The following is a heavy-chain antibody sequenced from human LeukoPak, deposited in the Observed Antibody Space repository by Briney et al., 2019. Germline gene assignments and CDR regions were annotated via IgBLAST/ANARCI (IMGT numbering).Heavy chain of an antibody. V-gene: IGHV4-4*02. D-gene: IGHD6-19*01. J-gene: IGHJ4*02. CDR1: GGSTSSSNW. CDR3: ARDGEAVAGTGYFDY. Sequence: LETLSLSCAVSGGSTSSSNWWSWVRQPPGKGLEWIGEIYHSGSTTYSPSLTSRVTISVDKSKNQFSMKLSSVTAADTAVYYCARDGEAVAGTGYFDYWGQGTLVTVSS. CDR2: IYHSGST.